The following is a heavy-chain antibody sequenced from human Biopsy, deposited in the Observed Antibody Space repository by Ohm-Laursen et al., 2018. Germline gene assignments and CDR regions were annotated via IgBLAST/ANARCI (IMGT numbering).Heavy chain of an antibody. CDR3: ARGDYFDSNGYFWFDP. CDR2: ISRSSSTI. J-gene: IGHJ5*02. CDR1: GFTFSNYS. Sequence: SLRLSCAASGFTFSNYSMNWIRQAPGKGLEWVSYISRSSSTIYYADSVKGRFTISRDNAKNSLYLQMNSLRAEDTAVYYCARGDYFDSNGYFWFDPWGQGTLVTVSS. D-gene: IGHD3-22*01. V-gene: IGHV3-48*01.